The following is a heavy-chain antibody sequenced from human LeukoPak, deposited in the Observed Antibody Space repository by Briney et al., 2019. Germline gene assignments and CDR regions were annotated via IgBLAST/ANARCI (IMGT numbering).Heavy chain of an antibody. CDR3: ARQVAVAGTSYWYFDL. V-gene: IGHV5-51*01. D-gene: IGHD6-19*01. J-gene: IGHJ2*01. CDR2: IYPGDSDT. Sequence: PGESRQTSSQGSGYTFKSYWIGGVRQVSGKGREWMGIIYPGDSDTRSSPSFQGQLTISADKSISTAYPQWSSLKASDTAMYYCARQVAVAGTSYWYFDLWGRGTLVTVSS. CDR1: GYTFKSYW.